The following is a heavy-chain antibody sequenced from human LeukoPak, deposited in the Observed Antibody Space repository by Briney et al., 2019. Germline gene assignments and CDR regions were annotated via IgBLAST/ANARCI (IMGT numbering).Heavy chain of an antibody. Sequence: ASVKVSCKASGGTFSSYAISWVRQAPGQGLEWMGWINPNSGGTNYAQKFQGRVTMTRDTSISTAYMELSRLRSDDTAVYYCARGPGYCSGGSCYSDPYYYYMDVWGKGTTVTISS. CDR3: ARGPGYCSGGSCYSDPYYYYMDV. D-gene: IGHD2-15*01. V-gene: IGHV1-2*02. CDR2: INPNSGGT. J-gene: IGHJ6*03. CDR1: GGTFSSYA.